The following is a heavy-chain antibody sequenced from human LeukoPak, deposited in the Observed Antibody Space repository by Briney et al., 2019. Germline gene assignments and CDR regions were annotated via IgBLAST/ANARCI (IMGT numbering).Heavy chain of an antibody. V-gene: IGHV1-8*01. Sequence: ASVKVSCKASGYTFTSYGINWVRQATGQGLEGMGWMNPNSGNTGYAQKFQGRVTMTRNTSISTAYMELSSLRSEDTAAYYCARAAAGDNDFDYWGQGTLVTVSS. CDR1: GYTFTSYG. J-gene: IGHJ4*02. CDR3: ARAAAGDNDFDY. D-gene: IGHD6-13*01. CDR2: MNPNSGNT.